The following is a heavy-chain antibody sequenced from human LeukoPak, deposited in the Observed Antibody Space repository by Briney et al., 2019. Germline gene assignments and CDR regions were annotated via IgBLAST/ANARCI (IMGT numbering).Heavy chain of an antibody. J-gene: IGHJ4*02. CDR2: IYSGGST. D-gene: IGHD4-23*01. CDR3: ASGLRWATGYDY. V-gene: IGHV3-53*01. CDR1: GFTVNNNY. Sequence: GGSLRLPCAASGFTVNNNYMSWVRQAPGKGLEWVSVIYSGGSTYYADSVRGRFTISRDNSKNTLYLQMNSLRAEDTAVYYCASGLRWATGYDYWGQGTLVTVSS.